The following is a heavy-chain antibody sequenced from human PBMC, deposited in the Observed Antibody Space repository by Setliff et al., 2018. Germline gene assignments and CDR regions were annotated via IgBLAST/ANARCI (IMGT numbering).Heavy chain of an antibody. CDR2: IYYSGST. CDR1: GGSISSSSYY. Sequence: PSETLSLTCTVSGGSISSSSYYWGWIRQPPGKGLEWIGSIYYSGSTYYNPSLKSRVTISVDTSKNQFSLKLSSVTAADTALYYCARETTYSSSWYGWFDPWGQGTLVTVSS. V-gene: IGHV4-39*07. J-gene: IGHJ5*02. CDR3: ARETTYSSSWYGWFDP. D-gene: IGHD6-13*01.